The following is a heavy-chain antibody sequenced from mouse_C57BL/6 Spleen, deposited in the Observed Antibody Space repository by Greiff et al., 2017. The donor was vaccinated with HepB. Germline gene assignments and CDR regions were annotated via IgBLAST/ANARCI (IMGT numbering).Heavy chain of an antibody. Sequence: EVNVVESGGDLVKPGGSLKLSCAASGFTFSSYGMSWVRQTPDKRLEWVATISSGGSYTYYPDSVKGRFTISRDNAKNTLYLQMSSLKSEDTAMYSWARKGNNKNYLNYWGQGTTLTVSS. CDR1: GFTFSSYG. CDR3: ARKGNNKNYLNY. CDR2: ISSGGSYT. D-gene: IGHD1-3*01. V-gene: IGHV5-6*01. J-gene: IGHJ2*01.